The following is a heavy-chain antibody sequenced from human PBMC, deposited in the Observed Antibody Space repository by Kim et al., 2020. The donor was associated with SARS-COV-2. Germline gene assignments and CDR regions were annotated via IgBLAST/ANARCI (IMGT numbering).Heavy chain of an antibody. CDR3: ARDGDYGGNSVFDY. CDR1: GFTFSSYA. D-gene: IGHD4-17*01. Sequence: GGSLRLSCAASGFTFSSYAMHWVSQAPGKGLEWVAVISYDGSNKYYADSVKGRFTISRDNSKNTLYLQMNSLRAEDTAVYYCARDGDYGGNSVFDYWGQGTLVTVSS. J-gene: IGHJ4*02. V-gene: IGHV3-30*04. CDR2: ISYDGSNK.